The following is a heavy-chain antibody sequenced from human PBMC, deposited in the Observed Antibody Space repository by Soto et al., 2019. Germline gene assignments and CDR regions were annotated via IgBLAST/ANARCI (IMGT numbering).Heavy chain of an antibody. V-gene: IGHV5-51*01. Sequence: GESLKISCKGSGYSFTSYWIGWVRQMPGKGLEWMGIIYPGDSDTRYSPSFQGQVTISADKSISTAYLQWSSLKASDTAMYYCARGWGQEGLNGGVDYWGQGTLVTVSS. J-gene: IGHJ4*02. CDR2: IYPGDSDT. D-gene: IGHD7-27*01. CDR3: ARGWGQEGLNGGVDY. CDR1: GYSFTSYW.